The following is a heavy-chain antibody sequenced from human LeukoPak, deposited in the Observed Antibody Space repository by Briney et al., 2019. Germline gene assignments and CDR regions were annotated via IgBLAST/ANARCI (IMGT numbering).Heavy chain of an antibody. CDR2: VSYDGSNK. Sequence: GRSLRLSCAASGFTFSSYAMHRVRQAPGKGLEWVAVVSYDGSNKYYADSVKGRFTISRDNSKNTLYLQMNSLRAEDTAVYYCARDPASAYYFDYWGQGTLVTVSS. CDR3: ARDPASAYYFDY. CDR1: GFTFSSYA. J-gene: IGHJ4*02. D-gene: IGHD6-25*01. V-gene: IGHV3-30-3*01.